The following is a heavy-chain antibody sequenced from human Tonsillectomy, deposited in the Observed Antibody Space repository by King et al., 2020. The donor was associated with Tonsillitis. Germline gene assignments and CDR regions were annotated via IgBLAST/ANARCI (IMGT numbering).Heavy chain of an antibody. Sequence: VQLVESGGGLVKPGGSLRLSCAASGFTFSTYAMNWVRQAPGKGLGWVSGITRSGGSTYYADSVKGRFTLSRDNSKNTLFLEMNSLRAEETAVYYCAKDGGMSLENAFDIWGQGTMVTVSS. D-gene: IGHD3-3*01. CDR3: AKDGGMSLENAFDI. CDR2: ITRSGGST. V-gene: IGHV3-23*04. J-gene: IGHJ3*02. CDR1: GFTFSTYA.